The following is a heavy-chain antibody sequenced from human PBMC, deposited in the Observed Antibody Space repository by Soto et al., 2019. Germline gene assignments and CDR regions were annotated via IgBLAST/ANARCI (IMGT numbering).Heavy chain of an antibody. Sequence: GESLKISCKGSGYSFTSYWIGWVRQIPGKGLEWMGIIYPGDSDTRYSPSFQGQVTISADKSISPAYLQWSSLKASDTAMYYCARGGYYLYYYYGMDVWGKGTTVTVSS. J-gene: IGHJ6*04. CDR2: IYPGDSDT. D-gene: IGHD3-22*01. V-gene: IGHV5-51*01. CDR3: ARGGYYLYYYYGMDV. CDR1: GYSFTSYW.